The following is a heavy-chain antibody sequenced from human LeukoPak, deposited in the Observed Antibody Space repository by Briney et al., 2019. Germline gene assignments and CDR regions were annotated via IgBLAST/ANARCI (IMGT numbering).Heavy chain of an antibody. Sequence: GGSLRLSCAASGFTFSSYEMNWVRQAPGKGLEWVSYISSSGSTIYYANSVKGRFTISRDNAKNSLYLQMNSLGAEDTAVYYCAELGITMIGGVWGKGTTVTISS. CDR1: GFTFSSYE. CDR3: AELGITMIGGV. V-gene: IGHV3-48*03. D-gene: IGHD3-10*02. CDR2: ISSSGSTI. J-gene: IGHJ6*04.